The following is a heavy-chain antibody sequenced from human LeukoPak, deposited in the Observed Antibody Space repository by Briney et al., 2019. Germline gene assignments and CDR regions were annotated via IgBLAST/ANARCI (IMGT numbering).Heavy chain of an antibody. CDR2: INPNSGGT. J-gene: IGHJ4*02. CDR1: GYTFTDYY. V-gene: IGHV1-2*02. CDR3: ARAGYYDFLTGFYDPDNHFDC. D-gene: IGHD3-9*01. Sequence: GASVKVSCKASGYTFTDYYIQWVRKAPGQGLEWMGWINPNSGGTNYAQHFQGRVSLARDTSISTAYMELNKLGSDDTAVYYCARAGYYDFLTGFYDPDNHFDCWGQGTLVTVSS.